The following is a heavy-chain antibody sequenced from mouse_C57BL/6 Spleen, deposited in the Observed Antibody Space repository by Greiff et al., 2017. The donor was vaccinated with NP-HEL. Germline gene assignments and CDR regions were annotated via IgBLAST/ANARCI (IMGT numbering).Heavy chain of an antibody. V-gene: IGHV1-64*01. CDR3: ASGISIATVVATSYYFDY. D-gene: IGHD1-1*01. J-gene: IGHJ2*01. Sequence: VQLQQSGAELVKPGASVKLSCKASGYTFTSYWMHWVKQRPGQGLEWIGMIHPNSGSTNYNEKFKSKATLTVDKSSSTAYMQLSSLTSEDSAVNYCASGISIATVVATSYYFDYWGQGTTLTVSS. CDR2: IHPNSGST. CDR1: GYTFTSYW.